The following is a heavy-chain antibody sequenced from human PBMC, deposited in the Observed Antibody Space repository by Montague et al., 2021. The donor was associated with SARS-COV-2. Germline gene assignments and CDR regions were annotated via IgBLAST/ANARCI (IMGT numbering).Heavy chain of an antibody. CDR2: IYTSGST. CDR1: GGSISSGSYY. D-gene: IGHD2-2*01. CDR3: AGEQIVVVPAAPYYYYGMDV. Sequence: TLSLTCTVSGGSISSGSYYWSWIRQPAGKGLEWIGRIYTSGSTNYNPSLKSRVTISVDTTKNQFSLKLSSVTAAATAVYYCAGEQIVVVPAAPYYYYGMDVWGQGTTVTVSS. J-gene: IGHJ6*02. V-gene: IGHV4-61*02.